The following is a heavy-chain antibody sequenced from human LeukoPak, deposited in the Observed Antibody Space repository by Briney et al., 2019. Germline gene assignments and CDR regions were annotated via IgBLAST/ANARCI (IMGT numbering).Heavy chain of an antibody. CDR2: IIPIFGTA. CDR3: ASAGHGSGSYYYYYYMDV. CDR1: GGTFSSYA. D-gene: IGHD3-10*01. V-gene: IGHV1-69*13. J-gene: IGHJ6*03. Sequence: GASVKVSCKASGGTFSSYAISRVRQAPGQGLEWMGGIIPIFGTANYAQKFQGRVTITADESTSTAYMELSSLRSEDTAVYYCASAGHGSGSYYYYYYMDVWGKGTTVTVSS.